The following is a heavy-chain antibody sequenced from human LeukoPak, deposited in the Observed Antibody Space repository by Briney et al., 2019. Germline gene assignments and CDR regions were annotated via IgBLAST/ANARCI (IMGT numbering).Heavy chain of an antibody. J-gene: IGHJ4*02. V-gene: IGHV3-23*01. CDR3: AKDDIAVAPPDY. CDR1: GFTFSSYG. CDR2: ISSSGGST. Sequence: GGSLRLSCAASGFTFSSYGMSWVRQAPGKGLEWVSAISSSGGSTHYADSGKGRFTISRDNSKNTLYLQMNSLRAEDTAVYYCAKDDIAVAPPDYWGQGTLVTVSS. D-gene: IGHD6-19*01.